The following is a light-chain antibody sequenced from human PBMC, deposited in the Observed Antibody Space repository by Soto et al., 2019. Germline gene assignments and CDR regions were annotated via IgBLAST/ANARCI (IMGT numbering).Light chain of an antibody. CDR1: SGDIGGYNY. V-gene: IGLV2-14*03. J-gene: IGLJ1*01. CDR2: DVA. CDR3: SSFTGSFTHV. Sequence: QSVLTQPASVSGSPGQSITISCAGTSGDIGGYNYVSWYQQHPGKAPKLIIFDVADRPSGVSDRFSGSKSGNTASLTISGLRPGDEADYYCSSFTGSFTHVFXTGTKVTVL.